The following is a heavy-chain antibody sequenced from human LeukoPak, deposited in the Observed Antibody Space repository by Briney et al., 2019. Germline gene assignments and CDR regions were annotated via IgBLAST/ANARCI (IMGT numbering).Heavy chain of an antibody. V-gene: IGHV3-48*01. CDR2: ISGRSSTI. D-gene: IGHD1-26*01. J-gene: IGHJ4*02. CDR1: AFAFSDYS. CDR3: ARDRIKSGSYYFDY. Sequence: GGSLRLSCAASAFAFSDYSMNWVRQAPGKGLEWVSYISGRSSTIYYADSVKGRFTISRDNAKNSMYLEMNSLRAEDTAVYYCARDRIKSGSYYFDYWGQGTLVTVSS.